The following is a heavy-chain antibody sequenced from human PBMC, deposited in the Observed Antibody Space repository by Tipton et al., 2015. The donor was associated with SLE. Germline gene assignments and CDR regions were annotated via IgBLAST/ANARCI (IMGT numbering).Heavy chain of an antibody. CDR1: GDSINSGYF. D-gene: IGHD5-12*01. CDR2: IYHSGST. CDR3: ARGLVTTTNFFDY. Sequence: GLVKPSETLSLTCSVSGDSINSGYFWGWIRQPPGKGLEWIATIYHSGSTYSNPSLKSRVTISVDSSKNQFSLNLTSVTAADTALYYCARGLVTTTNFFDYWGQGILVTVSS. J-gene: IGHJ4*02. V-gene: IGHV4-38-2*02.